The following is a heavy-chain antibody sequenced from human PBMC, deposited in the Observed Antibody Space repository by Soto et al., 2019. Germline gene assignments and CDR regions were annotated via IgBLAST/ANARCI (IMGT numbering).Heavy chain of an antibody. J-gene: IGHJ4*02. CDR3: VQSQNWDSGDVSFDY. V-gene: IGHV3-9*01. Sequence: EVQLVESGGDLVQPGRSLRLSCAASGFSFDGFSFADYVMHWVRQGPGKGLEWVSGITWNSGKTAYADFVQGRFTISRDNAKSSLFLQMNSPRPEDTALYYCVQSQNWDSGDVSFDYWGQGTLVTVFS. CDR1: GFSFDGFSFADYV. CDR2: ITWNSGKT. D-gene: IGHD1-7*01.